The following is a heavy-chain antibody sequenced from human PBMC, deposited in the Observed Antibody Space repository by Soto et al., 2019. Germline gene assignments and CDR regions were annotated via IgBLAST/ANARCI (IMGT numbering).Heavy chain of an antibody. CDR2: INPNSGGT. CDR1: GYTFTGYY. CDR3: ATRSASDSNYGLGAFDI. D-gene: IGHD4-4*01. J-gene: IGHJ3*02. V-gene: IGHV1-2*04. Sequence: ASVKVSCKASGYTFTGYYMHWVRQAPGQGLEWMGWINPNSGGTNYAQKFQGWVTMTRDTSISTAYMELSRLRSDDTAVYYCATRSASDSNYGLGAFDIWGQGTMVTVSS.